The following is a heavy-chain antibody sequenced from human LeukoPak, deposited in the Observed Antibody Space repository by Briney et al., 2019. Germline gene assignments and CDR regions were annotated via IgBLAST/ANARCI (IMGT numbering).Heavy chain of an antibody. J-gene: IGHJ4*02. D-gene: IGHD3-16*01. CDR1: GGSISSSSYY. Sequence: SETLSLTCTVSGGSISSSSYYWGWIRQPPGKGLEWIGSIYYSGSTYYNPSLKSRVTISVDTSKNQFSLKLSSVTAADTAVYYGARDSIMMDWGFQDDYGAQETLVTVSS. CDR3: ARDSIMMDWGFQDDY. V-gene: IGHV4-39*07. CDR2: IYYSGST.